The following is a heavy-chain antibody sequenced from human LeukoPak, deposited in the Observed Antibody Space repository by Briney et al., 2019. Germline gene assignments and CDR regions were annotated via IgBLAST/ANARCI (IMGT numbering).Heavy chain of an antibody. CDR3: ARHFESYSSSWYGAFDY. CDR1: GGSISSSSYY. V-gene: IGHV4-39*01. CDR2: IYYSGST. D-gene: IGHD6-13*01. J-gene: IGHJ4*02. Sequence: PSETLSLTCTVSGGSISSSSYYWGWIRQPPGKGLEWIGSIYYSGSTYYNPSLKSRVTISVDTSKNQFSLKLSSVTAADTAVYYCARHFESYSSSWYGAFDYWGQGTLVTVSS.